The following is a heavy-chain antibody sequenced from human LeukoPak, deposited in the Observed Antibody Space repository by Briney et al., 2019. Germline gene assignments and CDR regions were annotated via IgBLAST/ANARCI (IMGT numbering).Heavy chain of an antibody. Sequence: GASVKVSCKASGYTFTSYAMHWVRQAPGQRLEWMGWINAGNGNTKYSQKFQGRVTITRDTSASTAYMELSSLRSEDTAVYYCASSRVIEQQLDAFDIWGQGTMVTVSS. CDR3: ASSRVIEQQLDAFDI. CDR1: GYTFTSYA. V-gene: IGHV1-3*01. J-gene: IGHJ3*02. CDR2: INAGNGNT. D-gene: IGHD6-13*01.